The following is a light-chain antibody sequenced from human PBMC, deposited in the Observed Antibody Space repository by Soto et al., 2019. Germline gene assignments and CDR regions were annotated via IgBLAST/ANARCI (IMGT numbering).Light chain of an antibody. Sequence: EIVMTQSPATLSVSPGERATLSCRASQSVYNNLAWYQQKPGQAPRLLTYGASSRATGTPDRFSGSGSGTDFTLTINRLEPEDFALYYCQQYGSSPPTFGQGTKVDIK. CDR1: QSVYNN. J-gene: IGKJ1*01. V-gene: IGKV3-20*01. CDR2: GAS. CDR3: QQYGSSPPT.